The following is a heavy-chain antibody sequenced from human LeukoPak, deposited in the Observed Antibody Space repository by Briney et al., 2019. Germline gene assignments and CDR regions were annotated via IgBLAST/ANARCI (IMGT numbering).Heavy chain of an antibody. CDR3: ARAQDTYNSLYFDY. D-gene: IGHD5-24*01. V-gene: IGHV3-74*01. CDR2: IHSDGRVT. J-gene: IGHJ4*02. Sequence: GGSLRLSCAGSGFSFNNYWMHWVRQAPGKGLVWVSRIHSDGRVTTYADSVKGRFTISKDSARNTLYLQMNTLRVEDTAVYYCARAQDTYNSLYFDYWGQGALVTVPS. CDR1: GFSFNNYW.